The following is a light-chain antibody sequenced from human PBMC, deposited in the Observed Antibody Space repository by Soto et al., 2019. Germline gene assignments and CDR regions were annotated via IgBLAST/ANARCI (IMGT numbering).Light chain of an antibody. CDR1: QSLVHRGGSNY. CDR2: KIS. CDR3: QQYNDWPLT. V-gene: IGKV2-24*01. Sequence: DIVVTQTPLTSPVTLGQPAAISCRSSQSLVHRGGSNYLSWLQQSPVQPPRLLIYKISNRFSGGPHRFSGSGGGTELSLTISSVQSEDFAVYYCQQYNDWPLTFGGGTKVDIK. J-gene: IGKJ4*01.